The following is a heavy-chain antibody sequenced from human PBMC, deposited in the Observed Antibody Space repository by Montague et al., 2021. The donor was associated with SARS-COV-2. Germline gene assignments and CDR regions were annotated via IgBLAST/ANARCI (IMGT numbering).Heavy chain of an antibody. D-gene: IGHD3-10*01. CDR2: MYYSGSS. J-gene: IGHJ6*04. Sequence: SETLSLTCTVSGGSISSSNYYWVWIRQPPGKGLEWIGNMYYSGSSYYNPSLKSRVTISTDTSKYQFSLKLSSGTAADTSEYYCARGDIVLQGVTKGMDVWGKGPRV. CDR3: ARGDIVLQGVTKGMDV. V-gene: IGHV4-39*07. CDR1: GGSISSSNYY.